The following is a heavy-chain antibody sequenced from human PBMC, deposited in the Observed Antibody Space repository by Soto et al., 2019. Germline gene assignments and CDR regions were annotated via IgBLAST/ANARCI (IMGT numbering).Heavy chain of an antibody. D-gene: IGHD3-9*01. V-gene: IGHV1-2*02. CDR2: INPNSGGT. CDR1: GYTFTGYY. J-gene: IGHJ4*02. CDR3: ARDLTPAYDILTGAFDY. Sequence: ASVKVSCKASGYTFTGYYMHWVRQAPGQGLEWMGWINPNSGGTNYAQKFQGRVTMTRDTSISTAYMELSRLRSDDTAVYYCARDLTPAYDILTGAFDYWGQGTLVTVSS.